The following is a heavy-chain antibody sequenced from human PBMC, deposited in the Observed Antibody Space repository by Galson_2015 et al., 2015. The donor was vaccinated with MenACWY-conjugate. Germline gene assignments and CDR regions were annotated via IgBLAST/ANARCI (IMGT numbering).Heavy chain of an antibody. CDR1: GYSFSNYW. CDR2: IDPSGSYT. CDR3: GRRGYTSEEFDY. J-gene: IGHJ4*02. V-gene: IGHV5-10-1*04. Sequence: QSGAEVKKPGESLRISCPSSGYSFSNYWISWVRQMPGKGLEWMGRIDPSGSYTNYSPSFQGQVTISADKSINTAYLQWSSLKASDTAMYYCGRRGYTSEEFDYWGQGTLVTVSS. D-gene: IGHD6-25*01.